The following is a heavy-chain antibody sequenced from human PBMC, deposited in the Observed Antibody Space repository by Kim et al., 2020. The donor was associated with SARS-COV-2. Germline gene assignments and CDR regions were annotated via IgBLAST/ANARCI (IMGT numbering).Heavy chain of an antibody. Sequence: GGSLRLSCAASGFTFSSYWMHWVRQAPGKGLVWVSRINSDGSSTSYADSVKGRFTISRDNAKNTLYLQMNSLRAEDTAVYYCARFMLQYDAFDIWGQGTMVTVSS. CDR3: ARFMLQYDAFDI. D-gene: IGHD2-8*01. CDR1: GFTFSSYW. J-gene: IGHJ3*02. V-gene: IGHV3-74*01. CDR2: INSDGSST.